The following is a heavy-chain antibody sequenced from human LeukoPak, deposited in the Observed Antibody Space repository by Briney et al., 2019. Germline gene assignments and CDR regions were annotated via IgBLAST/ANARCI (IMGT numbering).Heavy chain of an antibody. Sequence: SETLSLICTVSGGSISSYYWSWIRQPPGKGLEWVGYIYYSGSTNYNPSLKSRVTISVDTSKNQFSLKLSSVTAADTAVYYCARGYCSSTSCSDFDYWGQGTLVTVSS. D-gene: IGHD2-2*01. CDR1: GGSISSYY. CDR3: ARGYCSSTSCSDFDY. CDR2: IYYSGST. J-gene: IGHJ4*02. V-gene: IGHV4-59*01.